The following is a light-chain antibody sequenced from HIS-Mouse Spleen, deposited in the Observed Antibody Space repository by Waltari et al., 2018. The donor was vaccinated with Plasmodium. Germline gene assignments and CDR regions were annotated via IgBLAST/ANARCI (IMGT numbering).Light chain of an antibody. CDR1: QRVSSN. CDR3: QQYNNWSFT. CDR2: GPS. J-gene: IGKJ3*01. V-gene: IGKV3-15*01. Sequence: EIVMTQSQATIPVSPGETATLSCRASQRVSSNLAWYQQKPGQAPRLLIYGPSTRATGIPARFSGSGSGTEFTLTISSLQSEDFAVYYCQQYNNWSFTVGPGTKVDIK.